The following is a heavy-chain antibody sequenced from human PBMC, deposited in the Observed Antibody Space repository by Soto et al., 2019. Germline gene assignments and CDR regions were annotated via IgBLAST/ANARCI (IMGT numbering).Heavy chain of an antibody. D-gene: IGHD2-8*01. CDR2: INPKSGGT. V-gene: IGHV1-2*04. J-gene: IGHJ6*02. CDR1: GYSFTDYH. Sequence: GAAVNVSCKGSGYSFTDYHIHWVRQAPAQGLEWLGLINPKSGGTSTAQKFQGWVTMTTDTSISTASMELTRLTSDDTAIYYCARGDSTDCSNGVCSFFYNHDMDVWGQGTTVPVSS. CDR3: ARGDSTDCSNGVCSFFYNHDMDV.